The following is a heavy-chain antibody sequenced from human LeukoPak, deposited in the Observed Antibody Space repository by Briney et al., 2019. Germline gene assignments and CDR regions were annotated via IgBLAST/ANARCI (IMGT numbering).Heavy chain of an antibody. CDR3: TRGSIAYYYMDV. CDR2: IYYSGST. Sequence: SETLSLTCSVSDDSITIYYSSWIRHPPGKGLEWIGYIYYSGSTNYNPSPKSRVTISVDTSKNQFSLKLSSVTAADTAVYYCTRGSIAYYYMDVWGKGTTVTISS. D-gene: IGHD3-22*01. J-gene: IGHJ6*03. CDR1: DDSITIYY. V-gene: IGHV4-59*01.